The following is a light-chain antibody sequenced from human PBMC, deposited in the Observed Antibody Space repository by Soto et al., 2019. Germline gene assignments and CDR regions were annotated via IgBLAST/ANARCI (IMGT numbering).Light chain of an antibody. CDR1: QSVKNY. Sequence: EIVLTQSPATLSLSPGERATLSCRASQSVKNYLAWYQQKSGQAPRLLIYDASNRATGIPARFSGSGSGTDFTLTISSLEPEDSAVYYCQQRSNWPPVTFGGGTKVEIK. CDR2: DAS. CDR3: QQRSNWPPVT. J-gene: IGKJ4*01. V-gene: IGKV3-11*01.